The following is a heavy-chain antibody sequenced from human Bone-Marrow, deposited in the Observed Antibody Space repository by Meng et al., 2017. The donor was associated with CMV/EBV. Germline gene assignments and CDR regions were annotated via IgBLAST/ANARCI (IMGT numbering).Heavy chain of an antibody. Sequence: ESLKISCAASGFTFSSYWMHWVRQAPGKGLVWVSRINSDGSSTSYADSVKGRFTISRDNAKNTLYLQMNSLRAEDTAVYYCARDRGYDYVWGSYRYEGPFDYWGQGTMVTVSS. J-gene: IGHJ4*03. V-gene: IGHV3-74*01. CDR1: GFTFSSYW. CDR3: ARDRGYDYVWGSYRYEGPFDY. D-gene: IGHD3-16*02. CDR2: INSDGSST.